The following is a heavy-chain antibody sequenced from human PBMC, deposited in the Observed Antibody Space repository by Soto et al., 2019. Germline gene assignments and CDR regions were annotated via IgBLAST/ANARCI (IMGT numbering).Heavy chain of an antibody. V-gene: IGHV5-51*01. J-gene: IGHJ5*02. Sequence: GESLKISCKGPGHLFNNHWVGWVRQTPGKGLEWMGLIFTRDSETKTSPSFQGHVSFSVDNSINTVYLQWTSLKTTDTGIYFCARGYFDSGHGYDLWGQGTLVTVSS. CDR3: ARGYFDSGHGYDL. CDR1: GHLFNNHW. D-gene: IGHD3-10*01. CDR2: IFTRDSET.